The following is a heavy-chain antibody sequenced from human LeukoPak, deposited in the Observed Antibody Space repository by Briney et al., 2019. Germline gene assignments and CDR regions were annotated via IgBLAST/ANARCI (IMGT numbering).Heavy chain of an antibody. CDR1: GYTFTSYD. V-gene: IGHV1-8*03. J-gene: IGHJ6*03. CDR3: ARVPSYSGYASYYYYMDV. CDR2: MNPNSGNT. D-gene: IGHD5-12*01. Sequence: ASVKVSCKASGYTFTSYDINWVRQATGQGLEWMGWMNPNSGNTGYAQKFQGRVTITRNTSISTAYMELSSLRSEDTAAYYCARVPSYSGYASYYYYMDVWGKGTTVTVSS.